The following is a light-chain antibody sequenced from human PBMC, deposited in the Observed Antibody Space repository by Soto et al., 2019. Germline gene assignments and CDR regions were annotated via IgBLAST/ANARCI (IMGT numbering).Light chain of an antibody. V-gene: IGKV3-20*01. CDR3: QQYGDMWT. CDR1: QSVSSSY. J-gene: IGKJ1*01. CDR2: DAS. Sequence: IVLSQSPGTVCLSRGERATLSCRASQSVSSSYLAWYQQKPGQAPRLLIYDASNRATGIPDRFSGSGSGTDFSLTINRLEPQDFAVYFCQQYGDMWTFGQGTKVDIK.